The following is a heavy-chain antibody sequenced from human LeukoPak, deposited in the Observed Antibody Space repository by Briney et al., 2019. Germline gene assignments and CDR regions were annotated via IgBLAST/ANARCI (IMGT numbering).Heavy chain of an antibody. J-gene: IGHJ3*02. CDR3: ARGGRWELPRPYAFDI. Sequence: GASVKVSCKASAYTFTSYGISWVRQAPGQGLEWMGWISVYNGHTNYAQNLQGRVTMTTDTSTSTAYMELRSLRSDDTAVYYCARGGRWELPRPYAFDIWGRGTMVTVSS. V-gene: IGHV1-18*01. CDR1: AYTFTSYG. CDR2: ISVYNGHT. D-gene: IGHD1-26*01.